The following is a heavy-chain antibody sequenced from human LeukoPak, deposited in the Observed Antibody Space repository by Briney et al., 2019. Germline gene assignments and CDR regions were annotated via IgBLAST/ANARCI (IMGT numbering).Heavy chain of an antibody. CDR1: GFTFSSYG. D-gene: IGHD3-10*01. Sequence: GGSLRLSCAASGFTFSSYGMHWVRQAPGKGLEWVAFIRYDGSNKYYADSVKGRFTISRDNAKNSLYLQMNSLRAEDTAVYYCARAPMVRGVRPDYWGQGTLVTVSS. CDR3: ARAPMVRGVRPDY. J-gene: IGHJ4*02. CDR2: IRYDGSNK. V-gene: IGHV3-30*02.